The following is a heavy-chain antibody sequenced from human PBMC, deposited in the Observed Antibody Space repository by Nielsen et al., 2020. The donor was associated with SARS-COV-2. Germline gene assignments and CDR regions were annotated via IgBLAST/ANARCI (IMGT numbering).Heavy chain of an antibody. CDR1: GFIVSSKY. Sequence: GESLKISCAASGFIVSSKYMNWVRQAPGKGLEWVSVFYSGGTTLYADSVKGRFTISRDFSKSTLYLQMNSLRAEDTAMYYCARETIDFSSSFVDKWGQGTLVTVS. D-gene: IGHD6-6*01. CDR2: FYSGGTT. J-gene: IGHJ4*02. CDR3: ARETIDFSSSFVDK. V-gene: IGHV3-53*05.